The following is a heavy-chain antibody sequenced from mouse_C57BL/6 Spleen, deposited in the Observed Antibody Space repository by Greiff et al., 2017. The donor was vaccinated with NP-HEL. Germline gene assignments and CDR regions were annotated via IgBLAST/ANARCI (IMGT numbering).Heavy chain of an antibody. J-gene: IGHJ3*01. CDR1: GYTFTSYW. CDR3: ARGGNYAY. D-gene: IGHD2-1*01. V-gene: IGHV1-7*01. CDR2: INPSSGYT. Sequence: VQLQQSGAELAKPGASVKLSCKASGYTFTSYWMHWVKQRPGQGLEWIGYINPSSGYTKYNQKFKDKATLTADKYSSTAYMQLSSLKYEDSAVYYCARGGNYAYWGQGTLVTVSA.